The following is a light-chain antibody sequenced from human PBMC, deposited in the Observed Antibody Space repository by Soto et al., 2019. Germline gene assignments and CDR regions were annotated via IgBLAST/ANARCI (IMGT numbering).Light chain of an antibody. CDR2: AAS. V-gene: IGKV1-39*01. CDR1: QSISTY. CDR3: QQSSTTPRT. J-gene: IGKJ1*01. Sequence: DIQMTQSPSSLSASVGDRVTITCRASQSISTYLNWYQQKPGKAPKLLIYAASTLQSGVPSRFSGSGSGTDFRLTITSLQPEDSATYYCQQSSTTPRTFGHGTIVDFK.